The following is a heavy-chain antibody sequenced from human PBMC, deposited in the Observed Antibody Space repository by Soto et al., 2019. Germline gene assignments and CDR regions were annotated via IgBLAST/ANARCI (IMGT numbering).Heavy chain of an antibody. Sequence: QVQLVQSGAEVKKPGASVKVSCKASGYTFTNYYMHWVRQAPGQGLEWMGIINPRGGSTSYAQKFQGRVTMTGDTSTSTVFMEMSSLKSDDTAVYYCAREMEWLFYGMDVWGQGTTVTVSS. CDR1: GYTFTNYY. CDR3: AREMEWLFYGMDV. V-gene: IGHV1-46*01. CDR2: INPRGGST. D-gene: IGHD3-3*01. J-gene: IGHJ6*02.